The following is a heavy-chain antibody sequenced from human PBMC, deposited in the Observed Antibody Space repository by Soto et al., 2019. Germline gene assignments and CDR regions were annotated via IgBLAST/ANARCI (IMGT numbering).Heavy chain of an antibody. Sequence: LSLTCTVSGGSIISGYWSWIRQPPGKGLEWIGYISYSGNTNYNPSLKSRVTMSVDTPKNQFSLRLGSVTTADTAVYYCAGLRGYAGSPIDYWGQGTLVTVPS. V-gene: IGHV4-59*01. J-gene: IGHJ4*02. CDR3: AGLRGYAGSPIDY. CDR2: ISYSGNT. D-gene: IGHD2-15*01. CDR1: GGSIISGY.